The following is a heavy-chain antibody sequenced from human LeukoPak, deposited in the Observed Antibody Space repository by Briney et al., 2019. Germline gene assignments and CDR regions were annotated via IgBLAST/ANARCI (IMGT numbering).Heavy chain of an antibody. CDR2: IYYSGST. D-gene: IGHD2-2*02. CDR3: ARDYCSSTSRYNVHNYYYYYGMDV. CDR1: GGSISSSSYY. Sequence: SETLSLTCTVSGGSISSSSYYWGWIRQPPGKGLEWIGSIYYSGSTYYNPSLKSRVTISVDTSKNQFSLKLSSVTAADTAVYYCARDYCSSTSRYNVHNYYYYYGMDVWGQGTTVTVSS. V-gene: IGHV4-39*01. J-gene: IGHJ6*02.